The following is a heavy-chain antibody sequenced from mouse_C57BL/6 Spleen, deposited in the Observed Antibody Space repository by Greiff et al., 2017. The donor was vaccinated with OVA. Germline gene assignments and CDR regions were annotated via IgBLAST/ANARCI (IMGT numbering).Heavy chain of an antibody. CDR2: IDPSDSYT. D-gene: IGHD3-2*02. CDR1: GYTFTSYW. J-gene: IGHJ3*01. CDR3: ARWDSSGFAY. Sequence: VQLKQPGAELVMPGASVKLSCKASGYTFTSYWMHWVKQRPGQGLEWIGEIDPSDSYTNYNQKFKGKSTLTVDKSSSTAYMQLSSLTSEDSAVYYCARWDSSGFAYWGQGTLVTVSA. V-gene: IGHV1-69*01.